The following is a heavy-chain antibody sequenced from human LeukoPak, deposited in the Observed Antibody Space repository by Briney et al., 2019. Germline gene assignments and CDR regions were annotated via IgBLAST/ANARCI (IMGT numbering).Heavy chain of an antibody. D-gene: IGHD5-18*01. CDR3: AKDVDTAMVNPTFDY. Sequence: GGSLRLSCAASGFTFSSYAMSWVLQAPGKGLEWVSAISGSGGSTYYADSVKGRFTISRDNSKNTLYLQMNSLRAEDTAVYYCAKDVDTAMVNPTFDYWGQGTLVTVSS. CDR2: ISGSGGST. CDR1: GFTFSSYA. V-gene: IGHV3-23*01. J-gene: IGHJ4*02.